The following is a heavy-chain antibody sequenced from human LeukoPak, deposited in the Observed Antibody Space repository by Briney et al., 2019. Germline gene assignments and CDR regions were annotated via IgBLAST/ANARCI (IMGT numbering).Heavy chain of an antibody. V-gene: IGHV1-69*04. CDR3: ARGLSSGCHY. Sequence: GASVKVSCKASGGTFSSYAIGWVRQAPGQGLEWMGRIIPILGIANYAQKFQGRVTITADKSTSTAYMELSSLRSEDTAVYYCARGLSSGCHYWGQGTLVTVSS. CDR1: GGTFSSYA. J-gene: IGHJ4*02. CDR2: IIPILGIA. D-gene: IGHD6-19*01.